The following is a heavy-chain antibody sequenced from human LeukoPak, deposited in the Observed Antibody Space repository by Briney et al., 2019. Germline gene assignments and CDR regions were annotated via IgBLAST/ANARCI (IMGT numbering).Heavy chain of an antibody. CDR1: GGSFSSYA. J-gene: IGHJ4*02. CDR3: AKLADYFDY. CDR2: IIPILGTA. Sequence: SVKVSCKASGGSFSSYAISWVPQAPGQGLEWMGRIIPILGTANYAQKFQGRVTITTDESTSAAYMELSSLRSEDTAVYYCAKLADYFDYSGQGTLVTVSS. V-gene: IGHV1-69*05.